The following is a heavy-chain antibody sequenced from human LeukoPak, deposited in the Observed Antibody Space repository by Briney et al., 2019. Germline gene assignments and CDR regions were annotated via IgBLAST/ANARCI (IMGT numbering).Heavy chain of an antibody. J-gene: IGHJ4*02. CDR3: ANSGSYDYFDY. CDR2: IYYSGST. V-gene: IGHV4-39*01. Sequence: PSETLSLTCTVSGGSISSSSHYWGWIRQPPGKGLEWIGSIYYSGSTYYNPSLKSRVTISVDTSKNQFSLKLSSVTAADTAVYYCANSGSYDYFDYWGQGTLVTVSS. CDR1: GGSISSSSHY. D-gene: IGHD1-26*01.